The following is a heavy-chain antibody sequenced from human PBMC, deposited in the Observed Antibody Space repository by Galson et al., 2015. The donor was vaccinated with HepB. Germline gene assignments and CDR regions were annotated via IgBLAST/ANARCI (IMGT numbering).Heavy chain of an antibody. Sequence: SLRLSCAVSGLTFSNYGMHWVRQAPGKGLDCVAVIWYDGSDKKYADSVKGRFTISRDNSKSTLYLQMNSLRAEDTAVYSCATSGYTETTFNYWGRGTLVTVSS. CDR1: GLTFSNYG. D-gene: IGHD3-22*01. V-gene: IGHV3-33*08. CDR2: IWYDGSDK. CDR3: ATSGYTETTFNY. J-gene: IGHJ4*02.